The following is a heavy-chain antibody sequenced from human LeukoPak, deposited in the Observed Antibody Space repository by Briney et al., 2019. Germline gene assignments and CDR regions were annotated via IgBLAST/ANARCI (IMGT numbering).Heavy chain of an antibody. V-gene: IGHV1-69*05. Sequence: SVKVSCKASGGTFSSYAISWVRQAPGQGLEWMGGIIPIFGTANYAQKFQGRVMITTDESTSTAYMELSSLRSEDTAVYYCARDRAGLPSWFDPWGQGTLVTVSS. CDR1: GGTFSSYA. J-gene: IGHJ5*02. CDR3: ARDRAGLPSWFDP. D-gene: IGHD3-10*01. CDR2: IIPIFGTA.